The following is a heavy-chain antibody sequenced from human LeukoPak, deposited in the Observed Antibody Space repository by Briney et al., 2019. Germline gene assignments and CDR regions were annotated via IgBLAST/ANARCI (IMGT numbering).Heavy chain of an antibody. CDR1: GFSISSYA. D-gene: IGHD3-9*01. Sequence: PGGSLRLSCAASGFSISSYAMNWVRQVPGKGLEWVSLISGSGDSTYYADSVKGRFTISRDNSKNTLYLQMNSLRAEDTAVYYCAKDLIPVRGDYWGQGTLVTVSS. V-gene: IGHV3-23*01. CDR3: AKDLIPVRGDY. CDR2: ISGSGDST. J-gene: IGHJ4*02.